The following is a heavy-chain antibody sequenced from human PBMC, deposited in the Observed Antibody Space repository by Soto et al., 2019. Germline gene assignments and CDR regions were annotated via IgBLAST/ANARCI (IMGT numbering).Heavy chain of an antibody. Sequence: QVQLQESGPGLVKTSETLSLTCTVSGDSISSTNYYWGWIRQPPGKGLEWIGSIYYTGNTFYNPSLKSRVTLSADTSKNQFSLKVTSVTAADTAVYYCARHDFYGSGSYYRKGFYYYFGLDVWGQGTTVTVSS. CDR2: IYYTGNT. CDR3: ARHDFYGSGSYYRKGFYYYFGLDV. J-gene: IGHJ6*02. CDR1: GDSISSTNYY. D-gene: IGHD3-10*01. V-gene: IGHV4-39*01.